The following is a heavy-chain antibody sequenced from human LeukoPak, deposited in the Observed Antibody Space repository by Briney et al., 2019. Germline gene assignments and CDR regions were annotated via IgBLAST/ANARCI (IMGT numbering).Heavy chain of an antibody. CDR3: ARHPDTAMGTLDY. V-gene: IGHV5-51*01. Sequence: GESLKISSKGSGYSFTSYWIGWVRQMPGKGLEWMGIIYPGDSDTRYSPSFQGQVTISADKSISTAYLQWSSLKASDTAMYYCARHPDTAMGTLDYWGQGTLVTVSS. CDR2: IYPGDSDT. D-gene: IGHD5-18*01. CDR1: GYSFTSYW. J-gene: IGHJ4*02.